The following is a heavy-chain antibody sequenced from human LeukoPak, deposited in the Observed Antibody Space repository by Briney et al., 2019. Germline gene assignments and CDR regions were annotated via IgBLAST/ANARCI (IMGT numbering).Heavy chain of an antibody. J-gene: IGHJ6*03. V-gene: IGHV4-39*01. D-gene: IGHD1-1*01. CDR2: IYYSGST. Sequence: PSETLSLTFTVSGGSISSSSYYWGWIRQPPGKGLEWIGSIYYSGSTYYNPSLKSRVTISVDTSKNQFSLKLSSVTAADTAVYYCARLSTGTTLYYYYMDVWGKGTTVTVSS. CDR3: ARLSTGTTLYYYYMDV. CDR1: GGSISSSSYY.